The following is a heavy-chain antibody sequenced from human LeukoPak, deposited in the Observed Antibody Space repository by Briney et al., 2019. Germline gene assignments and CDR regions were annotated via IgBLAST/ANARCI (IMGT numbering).Heavy chain of an antibody. J-gene: IGHJ6*04. CDR3: AELGITMIGGV. V-gene: IGHV3-30*02. CDR2: IRYDGSNK. D-gene: IGHD3-10*02. Sequence: PGGSLRLSCVGSGFNFKNYVMIWVRQAPGKGLEWVAFIRYDGSNKYYADSVKGRFTISRDNAKNSLYLQMNSLRAEDTAVYYCAELGITMIGGVWGKGTTITISS. CDR1: GFNFKNYV.